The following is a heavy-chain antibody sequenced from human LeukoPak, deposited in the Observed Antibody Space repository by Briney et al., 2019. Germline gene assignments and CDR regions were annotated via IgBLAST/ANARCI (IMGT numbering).Heavy chain of an antibody. CDR3: ARAERLDTMVRGVYYYFYYMDV. CDR2: IGNSDTST. V-gene: IGHV3-23*01. D-gene: IGHD3-10*01. Sequence: GGSLRLSCAASGFTFSSYAMSWVRQAPGKGLEWVSTIGNSDTSTYYADSVKGRFTISRDNSKNSLYLQMNSLRAEDTAVYYCARAERLDTMVRGVYYYFYYMDVWGKGTTVTVSS. CDR1: GFTFSSYA. J-gene: IGHJ6*03.